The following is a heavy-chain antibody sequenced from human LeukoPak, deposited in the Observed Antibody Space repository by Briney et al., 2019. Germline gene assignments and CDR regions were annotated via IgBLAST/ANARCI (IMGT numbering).Heavy chain of an antibody. Sequence: SETLSLTCTVSGGSISSYYWSWIRQPPGKGLEWIGYIYYSGNTNYNPSLKSRLTISIDTSKNQFSLKLSSVTAADTAVYYCARDIGSGSYSVWGQGTLVTVSS. J-gene: IGHJ4*02. CDR1: GGSISSYY. CDR3: ARDIGSGSYSV. CDR2: IYYSGNT. V-gene: IGHV4-59*01. D-gene: IGHD1-26*01.